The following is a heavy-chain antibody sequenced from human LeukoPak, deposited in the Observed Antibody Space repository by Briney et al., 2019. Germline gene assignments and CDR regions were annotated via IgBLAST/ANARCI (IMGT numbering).Heavy chain of an antibody. Sequence: GGSLRLSWEASGFTFSSYAIHWVRQAPVKGLEWVAVISYDGNNQFYADAVKGRFTISRENSKNTLYLEMNSLRPEDTAVYFRARGGYYDFSTGYYQTQYYRGMDVWGQGTTVTVSS. J-gene: IGHJ6*02. CDR2: ISYDGNNQ. D-gene: IGHD3-3*01. V-gene: IGHV3-30*04. CDR1: GFTFSSYA. CDR3: ARGGYYDFSTGYYQTQYYRGMDV.